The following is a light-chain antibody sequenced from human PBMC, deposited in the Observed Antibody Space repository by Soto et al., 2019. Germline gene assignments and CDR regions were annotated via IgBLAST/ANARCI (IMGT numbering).Light chain of an antibody. Sequence: IVLTQSPATVSLSQGERATLSCRASQSVSSYLAWYQQKPGQAPRLLIYDASNRATGIPARFSGSGSGTDFTLTISSLEPEDFAVYYCQQRSNWPRTFGQGTKVDIK. CDR3: QQRSNWPRT. V-gene: IGKV3-11*01. CDR1: QSVSSY. CDR2: DAS. J-gene: IGKJ1*01.